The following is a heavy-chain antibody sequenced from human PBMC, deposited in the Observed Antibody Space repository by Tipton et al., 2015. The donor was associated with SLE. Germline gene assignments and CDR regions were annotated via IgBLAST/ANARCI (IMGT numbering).Heavy chain of an antibody. CDR2: INHSGST. Sequence: TLSLTCTVSGGSISSYYWSWIRQPPGKGLGWIGEINHSGSTNYNPSLKSRVTISVDTSKNQFSLKLSSVTAADTAVYYCARDQLYSSGWTGFDCWGQGTLVTVSS. CDR3: ARDQLYSSGWTGFDC. J-gene: IGHJ4*02. V-gene: IGHV4-34*01. D-gene: IGHD6-19*01. CDR1: GGSISSYY.